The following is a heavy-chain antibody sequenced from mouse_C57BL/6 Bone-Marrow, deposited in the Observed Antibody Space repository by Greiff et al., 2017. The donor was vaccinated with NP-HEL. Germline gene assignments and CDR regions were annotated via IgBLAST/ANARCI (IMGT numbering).Heavy chain of an antibody. J-gene: IGHJ1*03. Sequence: DVKLQESGPGLVKPSQSLSLTCSVTGYSITSGYYWNWIRQFPGNKLEWMGYISYDGSNNYNPSLKNRISITRDTSKNQFFLKLNSVTTEDTATYYCARGDGYYDWYFDVWGTGTTVTVSS. CDR2: ISYDGSN. CDR1: GYSITSGYY. CDR3: ARGDGYYDWYFDV. D-gene: IGHD2-3*01. V-gene: IGHV3-6*01.